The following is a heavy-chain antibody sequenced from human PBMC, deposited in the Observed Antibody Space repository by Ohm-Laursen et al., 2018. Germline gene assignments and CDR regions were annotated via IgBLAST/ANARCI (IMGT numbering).Heavy chain of an antibody. Sequence: SLRLSCAASGFTFCNYAMHWVRQAPGKGLEWVATINWNSGDIGYGDSVKGRFTISRDNARSSLDLQMNSLRVEDTALYYCAKDLLAAPDYYGMDVWGQGTTVTVSS. CDR2: INWNSGDI. D-gene: IGHD6-13*01. J-gene: IGHJ6*02. CDR3: AKDLLAAPDYYGMDV. CDR1: GFTFCNYA. V-gene: IGHV3-9*01.